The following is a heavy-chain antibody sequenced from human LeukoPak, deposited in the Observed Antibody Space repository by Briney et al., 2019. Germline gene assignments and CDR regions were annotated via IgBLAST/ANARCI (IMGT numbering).Heavy chain of an antibody. CDR1: GFTFRNHG. V-gene: IGHV3-33*01. Sequence: GGSLRLSCAASGFTFRNHGMHWVRQAPGKGLEWVAVIWYDGSNQLYADSVKGRFTISRDNSKNTLHLQVNSLRAEDTAVYYCARDRQLQYFDYWGQGTLVTVSS. CDR3: ARDRQLQYFDY. D-gene: IGHD3-9*01. J-gene: IGHJ4*02. CDR2: IWYDGSNQ.